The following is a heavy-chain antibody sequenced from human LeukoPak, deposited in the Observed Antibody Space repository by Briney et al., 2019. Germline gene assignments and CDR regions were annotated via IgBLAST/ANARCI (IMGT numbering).Heavy chain of an antibody. CDR3: ARDQGDAGNRIKRDGHYMDV. D-gene: IGHD1-1*01. Sequence: GGSLRLSCAASGFSFSIYAIHWVRQAPGGGLEWVAVVSYDGGSKFYADSVKGRFITSRDNSKNMLYLKMNSLRPEDTAVYFCARDQGDAGNRIKRDGHYMDVWGKGTTVTVSS. V-gene: IGHV3-30*01. CDR2: VSYDGGSK. J-gene: IGHJ6*03. CDR1: GFSFSIYA.